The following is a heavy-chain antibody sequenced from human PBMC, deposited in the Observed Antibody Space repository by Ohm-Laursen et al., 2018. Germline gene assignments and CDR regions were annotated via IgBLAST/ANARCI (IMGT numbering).Heavy chain of an antibody. Sequence: SLRLSCAASGFTFSSDWMHWVRQAPGKGLVWVSRINSDGSTTNYADSVKGRFTISRDNAKNTLYLQMNSLGAEDTALYYCVGGYITVFHYWGQGTLVTVSS. D-gene: IGHD5-12*01. CDR3: VGGYITVFHY. CDR2: INSDGSTT. J-gene: IGHJ4*02. V-gene: IGHV3-74*01. CDR1: GFTFSSDW.